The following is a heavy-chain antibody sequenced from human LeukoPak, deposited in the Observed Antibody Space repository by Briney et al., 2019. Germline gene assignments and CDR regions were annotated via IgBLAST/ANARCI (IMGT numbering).Heavy chain of an antibody. V-gene: IGHV1-2*02. CDR2: INPNSGGT. D-gene: IGHD1-1*01. CDR1: GYTFTGYY. J-gene: IGHJ6*03. CDR3: ARAEGATGTTSGNSRDYYYYMHV. Sequence: ASVKVSCKASGYTFTGYYMHWVRQAPGQGLEWMGWINPNSGGTNYAQKFQGRVTMTRDTSLSTAYIELSRLSPDHTAVYYCARAEGATGTTSGNSRDYYYYMHVWGKGTTVTVSS.